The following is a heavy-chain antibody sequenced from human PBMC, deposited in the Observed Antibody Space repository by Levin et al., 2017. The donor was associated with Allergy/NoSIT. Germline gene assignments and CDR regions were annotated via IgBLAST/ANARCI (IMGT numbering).Heavy chain of an antibody. CDR1: GYTFTGYY. CDR3: ARGTGAVAGALGAFDI. D-gene: IGHD6-19*01. V-gene: IGHV1-2*04. J-gene: IGHJ3*02. CDR2: INPNSGGT. Sequence: ASVKVSCKASGYTFTGYYMHWVRQAPGQGLEWMGWINPNSGGTNYAQKFQGWVTMTRDTSISTAYMELSRLRSDDTAVYYCARGTGAVAGALGAFDIWGQGTMVTVS.